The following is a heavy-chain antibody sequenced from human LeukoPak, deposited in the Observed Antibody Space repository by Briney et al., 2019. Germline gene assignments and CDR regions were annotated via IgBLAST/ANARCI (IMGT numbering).Heavy chain of an antibody. CDR2: IKQDGSEK. D-gene: IGHD3-22*01. CDR3: AREVDYYDSSGPDAFDI. CDR1: GFTFSSYW. J-gene: IGHJ3*02. Sequence: GSLRLSCAASGFTFSSYWMSWVRQAPGKGLEWVAIIKQDGSEKYYVDSVKGRFTISRDNAKDSLYLQMNSLRAEDTAVYYCAREVDYYDSSGPDAFDIWGQGTMVTVSS. V-gene: IGHV3-7*01.